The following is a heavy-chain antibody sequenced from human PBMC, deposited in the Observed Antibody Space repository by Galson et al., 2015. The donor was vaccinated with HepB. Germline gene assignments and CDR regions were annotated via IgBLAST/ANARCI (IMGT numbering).Heavy chain of an antibody. D-gene: IGHD3-10*01. CDR2: INPSGGST. V-gene: IGHV1-46*01. J-gene: IGHJ4*02. CDR3: ARGVLLWDGPDY. CDR1: GYKFTSYY. Sequence: SVKVSCKASGYKFTSYYMHWVRQAPRQGLEWMGIINPSGGSTDYAQKFQGRLTMTRDTSTSTVFMELSSLRSEDTAVYHCARGVLLWDGPDYWGQGTLVTVSS.